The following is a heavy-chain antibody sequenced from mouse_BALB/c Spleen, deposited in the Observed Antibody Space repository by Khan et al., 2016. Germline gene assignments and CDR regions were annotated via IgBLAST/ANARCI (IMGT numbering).Heavy chain of an antibody. CDR1: GYSITSDYA. V-gene: IGHV3-2*02. CDR3: STTTPMDY. J-gene: IGHJ4*01. CDR2: INYSGGT. Sequence: EVQLQESGPGLVKPSQSLSLTCTVTGYSITSDYAWNWIRQFPGDKLEWMAYINYSGGTSYNPSLKSRISITRDTSKNQFFLQLNSVTTEDTATYYCSTTTPMDYWGQGTSVTVSS. D-gene: IGHD1-2*01.